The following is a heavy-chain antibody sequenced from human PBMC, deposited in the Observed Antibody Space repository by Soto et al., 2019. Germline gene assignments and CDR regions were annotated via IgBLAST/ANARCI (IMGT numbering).Heavy chain of an antibody. CDR1: GFTFSSYS. V-gene: IGHV3-21*01. Sequence: EVQLVESGGGLVKPGGSLRLSCAASGFTFSSYSMNWVRQAPGKGLEWVSSISSSSSYIYYADSVKGRFTISRDNAKNSLYLQMNSLRAEDTAVYYCARKVRGFGELSPFGYWGQGTLVTVSS. CDR2: ISSSSSYI. CDR3: ARKVRGFGELSPFGY. D-gene: IGHD3-10*01. J-gene: IGHJ4*02.